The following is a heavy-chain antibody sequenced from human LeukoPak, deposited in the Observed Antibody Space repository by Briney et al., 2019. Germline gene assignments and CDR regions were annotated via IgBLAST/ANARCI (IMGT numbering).Heavy chain of an antibody. CDR1: GFTFSSYA. J-gene: IGHJ5*02. Sequence: GSLRLSCAASGFTFSSYAMSWVRQAPGKGLEWVSAISGSGGSTYYADSVKGRFTISRDKSKNTVYLQMNSLRFEDTAMYYCARNWFDPWGQGTLVTVSS. V-gene: IGHV3-23*01. CDR2: ISGSGGST. CDR3: ARNWFDP.